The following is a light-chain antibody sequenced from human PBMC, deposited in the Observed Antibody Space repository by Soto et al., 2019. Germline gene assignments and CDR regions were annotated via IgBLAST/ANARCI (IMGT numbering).Light chain of an antibody. V-gene: IGLV2-14*01. CDR1: SGDVGGYNY. CDR3: SSYTGTNTLV. CDR2: EVS. J-gene: IGLJ2*01. Sequence: QSALTQPASVSGSPGQSITISCSGTSGDVGGYNYVSWYQQNPGKAPKLMIYEVSNRPLGVSDRFSGSKSGNTASLTISGLQAEDEADYYCSSYTGTNTLVFGGGTKVTVL.